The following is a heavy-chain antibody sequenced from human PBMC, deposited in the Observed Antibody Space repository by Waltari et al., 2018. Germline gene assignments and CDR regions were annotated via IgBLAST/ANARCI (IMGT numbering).Heavy chain of an antibody. J-gene: IGHJ4*02. V-gene: IGHV3-30*18. Sequence: QVQLVESGGGVVQPGRSLRLSCAASGFTFSSSGMHWVRQAPGKGLGWVAVIWYDGSNKYYADSVKGRFTISRDNSKNTLYLQMNSLRAEDTAVYYCAKGQSSWHQNWGQGTLVTVSS. CDR3: AKGQSSWHQN. CDR1: GFTFSSSG. D-gene: IGHD6-13*01. CDR2: IWYDGSNK.